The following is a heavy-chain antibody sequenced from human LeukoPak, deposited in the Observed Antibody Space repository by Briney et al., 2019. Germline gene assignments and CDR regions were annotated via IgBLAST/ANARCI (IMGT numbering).Heavy chain of an antibody. CDR2: IYYSGST. D-gene: IGHD3-16*02. J-gene: IGHJ4*02. V-gene: IGHV4-59*01. CDR1: GGSISSYY. Sequence: SETLSLTCTVSGGSISSYYWSWIRQPPGKGLEWIGYIYYSGSTNYNPSLKSRVTISVDTSKNQFSLKLSSVTAADTAVYYRARGIADRYDYVWGSYRLYFDCWGQGTLVTVSS. CDR3: ARGIADRYDYVWGSYRLYFDC.